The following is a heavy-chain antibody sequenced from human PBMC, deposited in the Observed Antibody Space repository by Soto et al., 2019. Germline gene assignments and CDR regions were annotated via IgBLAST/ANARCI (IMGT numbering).Heavy chain of an antibody. D-gene: IGHD3-10*01. CDR2: IKTDGSEK. J-gene: IGHJ4*02. V-gene: IGHV3-7*05. CDR1: GFTFSDYW. CDR3: ASSMGRGGNDY. Sequence: EVQLVESGGGLVQPGGSLRLSCAGSGFTFSDYWMSWVRQAPGKGLECVANIKTDGSEKYYVDPVKGRFTISRDNAKNSLYLQMNSLRDEDTAVDYCASSMGRGGNDYWGQGTLVAVSS.